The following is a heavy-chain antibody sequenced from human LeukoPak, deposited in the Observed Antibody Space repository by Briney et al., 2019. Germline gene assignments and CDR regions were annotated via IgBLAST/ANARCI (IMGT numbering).Heavy chain of an antibody. V-gene: IGHV3-66*01. D-gene: IGHD5-18*01. CDR3: ARDRRDSYGYFDY. CDR2: IYSGGST. Sequence: GGSLRLSCAASGFTVSSNYMSWVRQAPGKGLEWVSVIYSGGSTYYADSVKGGFTISRDNSKNTLYLQMNSLRAEDTAVYYCARDRRDSYGYFDYWGQGTLVTVSS. J-gene: IGHJ4*02. CDR1: GFTVSSNY.